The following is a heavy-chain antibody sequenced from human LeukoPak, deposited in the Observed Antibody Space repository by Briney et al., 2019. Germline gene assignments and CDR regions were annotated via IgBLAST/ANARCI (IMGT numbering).Heavy chain of an antibody. V-gene: IGHV4-34*01. J-gene: IGHJ5*02. CDR3: ARQHLATRWFDP. CDR1: GGSFSGYY. Sequence: SETLSLTCAVYGGSFSGYYWSWIRQPPGKGLEWIGEINHSGSTNYNPSLKSRVTISVDTSKNQFSLKLSSVTAADTAVYYCARQHLATRWFDPWGQGTLVTVSS. CDR2: INHSGST. D-gene: IGHD3-3*02.